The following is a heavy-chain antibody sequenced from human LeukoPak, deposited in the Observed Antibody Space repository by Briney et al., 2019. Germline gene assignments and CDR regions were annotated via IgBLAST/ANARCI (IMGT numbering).Heavy chain of an antibody. D-gene: IGHD3-22*01. J-gene: IGHJ4*02. Sequence: PGRSLRLSCAASGFTFSSYGMHWVRQAPGKGLEWVAVISYDGCNKYYADSVKGRFTISRDNSKNTLYLQMNSLRAEDTAVYYCAKGTYYYDSSGALDLGYWGQGTLVTVSS. V-gene: IGHV3-30*18. CDR3: AKGTYYYDSSGALDLGY. CDR1: GFTFSSYG. CDR2: ISYDGCNK.